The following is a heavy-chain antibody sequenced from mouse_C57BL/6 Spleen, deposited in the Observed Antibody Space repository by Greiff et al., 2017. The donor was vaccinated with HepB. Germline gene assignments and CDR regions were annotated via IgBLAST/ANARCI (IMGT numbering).Heavy chain of an antibody. D-gene: IGHD1-1*01. Sequence: VQLQQSVAELVRPGASVKLSCTASGFNIKNTYMHWVKQRPEQGLEWIGRIDPANGSTTYAPKFQGKATITADSSANPAYLQLSSLTSEDTAIYSCARQDYYGSREVDYWGQGTTLTVSS. CDR3: ARQDYYGSREVDY. CDR2: IDPANGST. CDR1: GFNIKNTY. J-gene: IGHJ2*01. V-gene: IGHV14-3*01.